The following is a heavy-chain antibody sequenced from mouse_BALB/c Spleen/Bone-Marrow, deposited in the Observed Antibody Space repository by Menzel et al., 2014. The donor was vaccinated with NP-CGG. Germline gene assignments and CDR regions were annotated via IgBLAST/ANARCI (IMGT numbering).Heavy chain of an antibody. CDR2: IDPSDSET. V-gene: IGHV1-69*02. D-gene: IGHD4-1*01. Sequence: VQVVESGAELVKPGAPVKLSCKASGYTFTSYWMNWVKQRPGRGLEWIGRIDPSDSETHHNQKFKDKATLTVDKSSSTAYIQLSSLTSEDSAVYYCARNWVYFDYWGQGTTLTVSS. CDR3: ARNWVYFDY. CDR1: GYTFTSYW. J-gene: IGHJ2*01.